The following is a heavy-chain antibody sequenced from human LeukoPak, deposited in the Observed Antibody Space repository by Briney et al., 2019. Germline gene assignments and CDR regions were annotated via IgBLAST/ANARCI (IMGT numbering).Heavy chain of an antibody. V-gene: IGHV1-46*01. CDR3: ARDGNDYYDSSGYYVGGVDY. J-gene: IGHJ4*02. CDR2: INPSGGST. Sequence: GASVKVSCKASGYTFTSYYMHWVRQAPGQGLEWMGIINPSGGSTSYAQKFQGRVTMTRDTSTSTVYMELSSLRSEDTAVYYCARDGNDYYDSSGYYVGGVDYWGQGTLVTVSS. CDR1: GYTFTSYY. D-gene: IGHD3-22*01.